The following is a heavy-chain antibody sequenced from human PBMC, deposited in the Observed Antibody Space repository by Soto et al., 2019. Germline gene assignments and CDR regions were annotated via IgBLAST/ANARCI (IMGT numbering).Heavy chain of an antibody. D-gene: IGHD3-3*01. CDR2: IYYSGST. CDR3: ARGGWRQIDY. V-gene: IGHV4-59*08. Sequence: QVQLQESGPGLVKPSETLSLTCSVSGGSIGSYYWSWIRQPPGKGLEWIGYIYYSGSTNYNPSLKGSVTISVDTSKNQFSLKLSSVTAADTAVYYCARGGWRQIDYWGQGTLVTVSS. J-gene: IGHJ4*02. CDR1: GGSIGSYY.